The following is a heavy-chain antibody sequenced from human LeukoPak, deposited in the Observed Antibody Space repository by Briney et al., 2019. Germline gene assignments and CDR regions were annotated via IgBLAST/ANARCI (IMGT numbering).Heavy chain of an antibody. CDR1: GYSFTAFY. J-gene: IGHJ4*02. CDR3: ARDGEYGTGSYYRGSFDY. CDR2: IHPTSGDT. Sequence: ASVKVSCKASGYSFTAFYIHWVRQAPGQGLEWMGWIHPTSGDTRYAQQFQGRVTMARETSISTVYMDLSSLGSDDAAVYYCARDGEYGTGSYYRGSFDYWGQGILVTVSS. D-gene: IGHD3-10*01. V-gene: IGHV1-2*02.